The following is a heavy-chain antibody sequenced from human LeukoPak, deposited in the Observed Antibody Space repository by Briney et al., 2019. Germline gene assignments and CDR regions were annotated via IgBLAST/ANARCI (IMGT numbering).Heavy chain of an antibody. D-gene: IGHD3-16*01. CDR1: GDSISNNY. Sequence: SETLSLTCTVSGDSISNNYWSCIRQPPGKGLEWIGYISHSGSTNYNPSLKSRVTISVDTSKNQFSLKLSSVTAADTAVYYCARVARGDYVWGSYSFDCWGQGTLVTVSS. V-gene: IGHV4-59*01. J-gene: IGHJ4*02. CDR2: ISHSGST. CDR3: ARVARGDYVWGSYSFDC.